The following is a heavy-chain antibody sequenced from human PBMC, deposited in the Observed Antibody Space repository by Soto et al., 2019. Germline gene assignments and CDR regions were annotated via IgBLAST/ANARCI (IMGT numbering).Heavy chain of an antibody. D-gene: IGHD6-6*01. CDR3: AKDRTIASRNFDS. CDR2: ISGSVGST. CDR1: GFTFSDHG. Sequence: EVQLLESGGGFVQPGGSLRLSCAASGFTFSDHGMHWVRQAPGKWLEWVSSISGSVGSTFYADSVKGRFTISRDNSMNTLYLQMNSLRAEDTAVYYCAKDRTIASRNFDSWGQGALVTVSS. V-gene: IGHV3-23*01. J-gene: IGHJ4*02.